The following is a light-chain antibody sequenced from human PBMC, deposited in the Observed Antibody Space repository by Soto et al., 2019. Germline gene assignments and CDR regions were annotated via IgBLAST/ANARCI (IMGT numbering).Light chain of an antibody. CDR1: SSDVGGYNY. J-gene: IGLJ2*01. CDR3: SSYTLSSTVL. CDR2: DVG. Sequence: QSALTQPASVSGSPGQSITISCTGTSSDVGGYNYVSWYQHHPGKAPKLLIYDVGNRPSGVSNRFSGSKSGNTASLTISGLQAEDEADYYCSSYTLSSTVLFGGGTKLTVL. V-gene: IGLV2-14*03.